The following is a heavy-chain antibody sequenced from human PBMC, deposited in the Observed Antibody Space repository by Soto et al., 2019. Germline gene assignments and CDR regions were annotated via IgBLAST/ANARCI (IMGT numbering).Heavy chain of an antibody. Sequence: QVRLVQSGAEVKKPGSWVRVSCKASEGPFTSETISWVLQAPGLGLEWMGRIIPMLVIANYAQKCQGRVTITADKPTSTAYMQPGSLRSENTDVYYCARGAWFGENYGMDVWGKGTKVTVSS. J-gene: IGHJ6*04. CDR2: IIPMLVIA. V-gene: IGHV1-69*02. D-gene: IGHD3-10*01. CDR1: EGPFTSET. CDR3: ARGAWFGENYGMDV.